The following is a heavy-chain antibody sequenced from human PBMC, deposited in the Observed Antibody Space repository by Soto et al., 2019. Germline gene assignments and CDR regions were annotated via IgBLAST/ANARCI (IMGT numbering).Heavy chain of an antibody. CDR1: GYTFTGYY. Sequence: QVPLVQSGAEVKKPGASVKVSCKASGYTFTGYYMHWVRQAPGQGLEWMGWINPNSGGTNYAQKFQGWVTMTRDTSISTAYKELSRLRSDDTAVYYCARDISPGIAVAGAYYYYGMDVWGQGTTVTVSS. V-gene: IGHV1-2*04. CDR3: ARDISPGIAVAGAYYYYGMDV. CDR2: INPNSGGT. D-gene: IGHD6-19*01. J-gene: IGHJ6*02.